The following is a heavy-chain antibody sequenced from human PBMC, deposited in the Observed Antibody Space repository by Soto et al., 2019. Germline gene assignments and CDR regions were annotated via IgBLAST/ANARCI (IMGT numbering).Heavy chain of an antibody. V-gene: IGHV3-30*18. D-gene: IGHD1-1*01. Sequence: GGSLRLSCAASGFTFSGYGMHWVRQAPGKGLEWVAVISYDGNNKYYADSVKGRFTISRDNSKNTLYLQMNSLRAEDTAVYYCAKGGRGTHYYYYGMDVWGQGTTVTVSS. CDR3: AKGGRGTHYYYYGMDV. CDR2: ISYDGNNK. CDR1: GFTFSGYG. J-gene: IGHJ6*02.